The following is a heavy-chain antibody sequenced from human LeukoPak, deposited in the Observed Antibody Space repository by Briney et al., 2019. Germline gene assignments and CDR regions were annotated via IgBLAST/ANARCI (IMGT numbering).Heavy chain of an antibody. CDR2: SNTDGSST. CDR3: ARGYSDYYYFDS. D-gene: IGHD4-11*01. CDR1: AFTFTRYW. V-gene: IGHV3-74*01. J-gene: IGHJ4*02. Sequence: GRSLRLSCAASAFTFTRYWTHWVRQAPGKGLVWVSRSNTDGSSTNYADSVKGRFTISRDNAKSTLYLQMNSLRAEDTAVYYCARGYSDYYYFDSWGQGTLVTVSS.